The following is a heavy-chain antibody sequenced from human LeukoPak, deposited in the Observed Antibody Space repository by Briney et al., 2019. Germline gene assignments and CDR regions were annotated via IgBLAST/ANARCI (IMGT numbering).Heavy chain of an antibody. Sequence: SETLSLTCTVSGGSISSYYWSWIRQPPGKGLEWIGYIYYSGSTNYNPSLKSRVTISVDTSKNQFSLKLSSVTAADTAVYYCARASVADHDAFDIWGQGTIVTVSS. V-gene: IGHV4-59*01. CDR2: IYYSGST. J-gene: IGHJ3*02. CDR1: GGSISSYY. D-gene: IGHD6-19*01. CDR3: ARASVADHDAFDI.